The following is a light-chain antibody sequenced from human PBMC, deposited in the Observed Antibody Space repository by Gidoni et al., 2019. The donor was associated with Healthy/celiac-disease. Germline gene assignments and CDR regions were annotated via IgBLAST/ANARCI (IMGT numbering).Light chain of an antibody. CDR3: QQYGSSPRT. CDR2: GAS. V-gene: IGKV3-20*01. Sequence: ESVLTQSPGTLSLSPGERATLSCRASQSVSSSYLAWYQQKPGQATRLLIYGASSRATGIPDRFSGSGSGTDFTLTISRLEPEDFAVYYCQQYGSSPRTFGQGTKVEIK. J-gene: IGKJ1*01. CDR1: QSVSSSY.